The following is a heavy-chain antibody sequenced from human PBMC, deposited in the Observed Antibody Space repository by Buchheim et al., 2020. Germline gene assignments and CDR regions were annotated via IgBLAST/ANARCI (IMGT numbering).Heavy chain of an antibody. D-gene: IGHD2-21*02. Sequence: QVQLVESGGGVVQPGTSLRLSCAASGFMFRNYGMHWVRQAPGKGLEWVAVIWHDGSNKYFEDSVKGRFTISRDNSNNTLYLQMNNLRDEDTGVYYCARDGRPYQRGGDFFDQWGQG. V-gene: IGHV3-33*01. CDR2: IWHDGSNK. J-gene: IGHJ5*02. CDR3: ARDGRPYQRGGDFFDQ. CDR1: GFMFRNYG.